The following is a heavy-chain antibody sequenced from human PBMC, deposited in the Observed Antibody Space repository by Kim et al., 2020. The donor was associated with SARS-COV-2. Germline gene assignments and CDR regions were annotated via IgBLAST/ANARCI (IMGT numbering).Heavy chain of an antibody. CDR2: ISDGGGSK. Sequence: GGSLRLSCEASGFTFSNYAMTWVRQAPGKGLQWVSAISDGGGSKYYADSVKGRFTISRDNSKNTLYLQMNSLRAEDTAVYYCAKGWSLFARNYYDSWGQGTLVTVSS. CDR1: GFTFSNYA. V-gene: IGHV3-23*01. J-gene: IGHJ4*02. D-gene: IGHD3-3*01. CDR3: AKGWSLFARNYYDS.